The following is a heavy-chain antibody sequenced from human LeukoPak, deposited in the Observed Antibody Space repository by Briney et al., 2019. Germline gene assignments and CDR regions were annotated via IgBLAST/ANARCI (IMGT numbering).Heavy chain of an antibody. J-gene: IGHJ4*02. V-gene: IGHV3-30*03. CDR2: ISHDGGNK. CDR3: ARDKSYFGSGSYHYFDS. CDR1: GFAFSQFP. Sequence: GGSLRLSCVASGFAFSQFPVHWVRQAPGKRLEWVAFISHDGGNKKYGDSVKGRFTISRDNSKNTVYLQMNSLRPEDTALYYCARDKSYFGSGSYHYFDSWGQGALVIVSS. D-gene: IGHD3-10*01.